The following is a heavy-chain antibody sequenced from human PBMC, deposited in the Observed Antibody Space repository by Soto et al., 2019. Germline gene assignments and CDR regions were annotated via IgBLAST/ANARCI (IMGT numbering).Heavy chain of an antibody. D-gene: IGHD5-18*01. CDR2: IYYGGTT. Sequence: SETLSLTCTFSGDSISPYYWSWIRQPPGKGLEWVGYIYYGGTTSYNPSLKSRVTISVDTSKSQFSLRLGSVTAADTAVYYCARYSYGYIDYWGQGTLVTVSS. CDR1: GDSISPYY. J-gene: IGHJ4*02. V-gene: IGHV4-59*01. CDR3: ARYSYGYIDY.